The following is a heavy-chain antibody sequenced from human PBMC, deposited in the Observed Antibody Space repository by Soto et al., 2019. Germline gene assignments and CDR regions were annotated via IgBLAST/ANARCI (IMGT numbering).Heavy chain of an antibody. J-gene: IGHJ6*02. CDR3: ASLETGPELRFLEWFNRYDMDV. CDR2: IYHSGST. CDR1: VYSISSGYY. Sequence: PSETLSLTCAFSVYSISSGYYWGWIRQPPGKGLEWIGSIYHSGSTYYNPSLKSRVTISVDTPKNQFSLKLSSVTAADTAVYYCASLETGPELRFLEWFNRYDMDVWGQGTTVTVSS. D-gene: IGHD3-3*01. V-gene: IGHV4-38-2*01.